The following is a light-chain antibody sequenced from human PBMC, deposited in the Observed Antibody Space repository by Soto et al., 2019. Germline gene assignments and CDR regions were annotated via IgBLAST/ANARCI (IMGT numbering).Light chain of an antibody. CDR2: VDS. CDR3: QVWDTISDHYV. J-gene: IGLJ1*01. CDR1: NIESKS. Sequence: SYELTQPPSVSVAPGQTARITCGGNNIESKSVHWYQQRPGQAPVLVIYVDSDRPSGIPDRFSASTSGNTAALTISRVEAGDEADYYCQVWDTISDHYVFGSGTQRTVL. V-gene: IGLV3-21*02.